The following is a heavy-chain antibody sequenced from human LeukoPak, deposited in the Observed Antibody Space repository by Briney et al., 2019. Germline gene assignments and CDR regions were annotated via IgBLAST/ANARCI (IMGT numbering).Heavy chain of an antibody. CDR3: PRTYDFGRGPPGDAFDN. J-gene: IGHJ3*02. CDR2: IKEDGSEK. D-gene: IGHD3-3*01. Sequence: PGGSLRLSCAASGFSFSSYWMTWVRQAPGKGLEWVANIKEDGSEKYYVDSVKGRFTISRDNSKNTLYLQMNSLRAEDTAVYYCPRTYDFGRGPPGDAFDNWGPGTWVIVSA. CDR1: GFSFSSYW. V-gene: IGHV3-7*01.